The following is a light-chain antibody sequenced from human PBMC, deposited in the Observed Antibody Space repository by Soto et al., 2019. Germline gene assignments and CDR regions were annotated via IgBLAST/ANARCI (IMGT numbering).Light chain of an antibody. CDR2: EVN. V-gene: IGLV2-8*01. Sequence: QPVLTQPPSASGSPGQSVTISCTGTSSDVGAYTFVSWYQQHPGKAPKVMIFEVNKRPSGVPDRFSGSKSGNTASLTVSGLQAEDEAFYHCSSYAGSNSWVFGGGTKLTVL. CDR1: SSDVGAYTF. J-gene: IGLJ3*02. CDR3: SSYAGSNSWV.